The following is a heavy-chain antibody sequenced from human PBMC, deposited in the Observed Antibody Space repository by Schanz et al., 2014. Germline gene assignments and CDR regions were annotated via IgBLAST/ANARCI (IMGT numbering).Heavy chain of an antibody. J-gene: IGHJ3*01. CDR2: IRGSGHIT. V-gene: IGHV3-23*04. Sequence: VQLVESGGGVVQPGRSLRLSCAGSGFSFSDYGMHWVRQAPGRGLEWVSGIRGSGHITNYADSVKGRITISRDNSKNTLYLQMNSLRAEDTAVYFCARDGGRDGYNLAFDVWGQGTLVTVSS. D-gene: IGHD5-12*01. CDR1: GFSFSDYG. CDR3: ARDGGRDGYNLAFDV.